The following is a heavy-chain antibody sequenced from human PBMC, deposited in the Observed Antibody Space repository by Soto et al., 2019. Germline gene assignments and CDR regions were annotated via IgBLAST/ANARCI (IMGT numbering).Heavy chain of an antibody. J-gene: IGHJ4*02. D-gene: IGHD3-16*02. CDR3: AKRGGYDYVWKSYRPDY. Sequence: EVQLLESGGGLVQPGGSLRLSSVASGFTFSSFAMSWVRQAPGKGLEWVSTLSGSGGDTYYADSVNGRFTISRDKSKNTLYLQMDRLRVEDTAVYYCAKRGGYDYVWKSYRPDYWGQGTLVSVSS. V-gene: IGHV3-23*01. CDR2: LSGSGGDT. CDR1: GFTFSSFA.